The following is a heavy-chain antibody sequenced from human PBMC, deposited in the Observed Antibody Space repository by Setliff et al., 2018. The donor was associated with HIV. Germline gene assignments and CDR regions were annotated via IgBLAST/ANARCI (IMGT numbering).Heavy chain of an antibody. J-gene: IGHJ5*02. CDR1: GGSFTNYY. CDR2: INHSGST. V-gene: IGHV4-34*01. CDR3: ARSVRHRTVTMIVGRFDP. D-gene: IGHD3-22*01. Sequence: NPSETLSLTCVVYGGSFTNYYWSWIRQPPGKGLECIGEINHSGSTNYNPSLKSRVTISVDTSKNQFSLKLSSVTAADTAVYYCARSVRHRTVTMIVGRFDPWGQGALVTVSS.